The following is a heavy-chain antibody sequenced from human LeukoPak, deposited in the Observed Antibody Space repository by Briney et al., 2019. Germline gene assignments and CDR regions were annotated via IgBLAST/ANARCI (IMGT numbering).Heavy chain of an antibody. D-gene: IGHD4-17*01. V-gene: IGHV4-39*02. J-gene: IGHJ4*02. Sequence: PSETLSLTCTVSGGSISGSFHSWGWIRQPPGKGLEWIGSLSYRGTTSYYLSLKSRVTISVDTSKNHISLKLTSMTAADTAVYYCARLGGDYGDYFVPYWGQGTLVTVSS. CDR2: LSYRGTT. CDR3: ARLGGDYGDYFVPY. CDR1: GGSISGSFHS.